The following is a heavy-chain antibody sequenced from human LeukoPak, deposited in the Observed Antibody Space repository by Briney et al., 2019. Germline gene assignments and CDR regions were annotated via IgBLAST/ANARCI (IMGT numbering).Heavy chain of an antibody. J-gene: IGHJ4*02. CDR1: GYTFTSYY. CDR3: AREVGPDGVDY. D-gene: IGHD1-14*01. CDR2: INPSGGST. Sequence: ASVKVSCKASGYTFTSYYMHWVRQAPGQGLEWMGIINPSGGSTSYAQKFQGRVTMTRDMSTSTVYMELSSLRSEDTAVYYCAREVGPDGVDYWGQGTLVTVSS. V-gene: IGHV1-46*01.